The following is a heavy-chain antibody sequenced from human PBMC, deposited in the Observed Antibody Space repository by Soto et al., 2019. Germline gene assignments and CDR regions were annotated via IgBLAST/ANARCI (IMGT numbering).Heavy chain of an antibody. J-gene: IGHJ5*02. CDR1: GGTFSSYA. CDR3: ATDVEAGYITIFGVATNPGYNWFDP. V-gene: IGHV1-69*13. CDR2: IIPIFGTA. D-gene: IGHD3-3*01. Sequence: GASVKVSCKASGGTFSSYAISWVRQAPGQGLEWMGGIIPIFGTANYAQKFQGRVTITADESTSTAYMELSSLRSEDTAVYYCATDVEAGYITIFGVATNPGYNWFDPWGQGTLLTVSS.